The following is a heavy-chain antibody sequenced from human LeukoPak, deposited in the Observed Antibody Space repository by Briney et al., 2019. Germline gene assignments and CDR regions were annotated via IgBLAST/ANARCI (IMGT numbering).Heavy chain of an antibody. CDR1: GYSISSGYY. CDR2: IYYSGST. V-gene: IGHV4-61*01. J-gene: IGHJ4*02. Sequence: SETLSLTCTVSGYSISSGYYWGWIRQPPGKGLEWIGYIYYSGSTNYNPSLKSRVTISVDTSKNQFSLKLSSVTAADTAVYYCARDSSSWYFDYWGQGTLVTVSS. CDR3: ARDSSSWYFDY. D-gene: IGHD6-13*01.